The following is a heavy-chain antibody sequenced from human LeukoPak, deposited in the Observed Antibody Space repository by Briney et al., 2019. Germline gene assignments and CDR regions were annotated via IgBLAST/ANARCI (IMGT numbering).Heavy chain of an antibody. Sequence: EASVKVSCKVSGYTLTELSMHWVRQAPGKGLEWMGGFDPEDGETIYAQKFQGRVTMTEDTSTDTAYMELSSLRSEDTAVYHCATELAAAGSLDYWGQGTLVTVSS. J-gene: IGHJ4*02. V-gene: IGHV1-24*01. CDR3: ATELAAAGSLDY. CDR2: FDPEDGET. CDR1: GYTLTELS. D-gene: IGHD6-13*01.